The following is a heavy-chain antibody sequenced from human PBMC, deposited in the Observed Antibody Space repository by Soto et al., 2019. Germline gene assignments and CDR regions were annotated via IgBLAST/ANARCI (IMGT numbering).Heavy chain of an antibody. CDR3: AREGAVYFFDS. J-gene: IGHJ4*02. V-gene: IGHV3-72*01. D-gene: IGHD3-16*01. CDR1: GFTFSDPY. Sequence: EVQLVESGGDLVQPGGSLRLSCVASGFTFSDPYMDWVRQAPWKGLEWVGRIRNKANNYTTEYAASVKGRFSISRDDSQNSLYLQLNSLKTEDTAVYFCAREGAVYFFDSWGRGTPVTVSS. CDR2: IRNKANNYTT.